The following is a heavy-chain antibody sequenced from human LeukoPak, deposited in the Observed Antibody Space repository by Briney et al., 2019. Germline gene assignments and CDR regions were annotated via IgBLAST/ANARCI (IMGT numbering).Heavy chain of an antibody. D-gene: IGHD6-13*01. CDR3: SAGHYYYYMDV. J-gene: IGHJ6*03. CDR1: GFTFSYYY. CDR2: ISSSGSTI. V-gene: IGHV3-11*04. Sequence: GGSLRLSCAASGFTFSYYYMSWIRQAPGKGLEWVSYISSSGSTIYYADSVKGRFTISRYNAKNSLYLQMNSLRAEDTAVYYCSAGHYYYYMDVRGKGTTVTVSS.